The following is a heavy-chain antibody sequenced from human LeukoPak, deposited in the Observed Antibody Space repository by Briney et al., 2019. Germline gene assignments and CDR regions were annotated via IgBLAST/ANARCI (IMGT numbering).Heavy chain of an antibody. Sequence: PGGSLRLSCAASRFTFSSYSMNWVRQAPGKGLEWVSSISRNSRYIYYADSMRGRFTISRDNAKNSLYLQMNSLKPEDTAVYYCARVAEAAAFDSWGQGTLVTVSS. CDR3: ARVAEAAAFDS. V-gene: IGHV3-21*06. CDR1: RFTFSSYS. J-gene: IGHJ4*02. CDR2: ISRNSRYI. D-gene: IGHD6-13*01.